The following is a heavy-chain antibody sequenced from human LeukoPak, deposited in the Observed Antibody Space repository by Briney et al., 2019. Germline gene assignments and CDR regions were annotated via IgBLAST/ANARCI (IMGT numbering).Heavy chain of an antibody. CDR3: ARCPDFWSGYYWHYYYGMDV. J-gene: IGHJ6*02. D-gene: IGHD3-3*01. V-gene: IGHV1-18*01. CDR1: GHTFTSYG. CDR2: ISAYNGNT. Sequence: ASVKVSCKASGHTFTSYGISWVRQAPGQGLEWMGWISAYNGNTNYAQKLQGRVTMTTDTSTSTAYMELRSLRSDDTAVYYCARCPDFWSGYYWHYYYGMDVWGQGTTVTVSS.